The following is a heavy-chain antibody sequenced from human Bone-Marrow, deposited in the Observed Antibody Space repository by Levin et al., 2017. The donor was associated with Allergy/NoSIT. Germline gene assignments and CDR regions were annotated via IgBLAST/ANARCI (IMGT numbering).Heavy chain of an antibody. Sequence: TGGSLRLSCEASGFTFSSYVMSWVRQAPGKGLEWVSAISGSGDNTYYPDSVKGRFTISRDNSKNTLYLQLSSLRAEDTAVYSCAKELHDSSMQLWFVSWGQGALVIVSS. D-gene: IGHD2-21*02. CDR3: AKELHDSSMQLWFVS. CDR2: ISGSGDNT. J-gene: IGHJ5*01. V-gene: IGHV3-23*01. CDR1: GFTFSSYV.